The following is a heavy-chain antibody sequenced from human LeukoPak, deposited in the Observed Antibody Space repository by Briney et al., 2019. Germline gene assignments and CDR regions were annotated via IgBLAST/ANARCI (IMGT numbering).Heavy chain of an antibody. CDR3: GRFGYGAAVDS. CDR2: IEPAGSDT. D-gene: IGHD6-13*01. V-gene: IGHV3-7*01. J-gene: IGHJ4*02. Sequence: GGSLRLSCAASGFTFSTYWMTWVRLAPGKGLEWVANIEPAGSDTYYVDPVKGRFTISRDNAKNLLYLQMNNLRAEDTAVYSCGRFGYGAAVDSWGQGTLVTVSS. CDR1: GFTFSTYW.